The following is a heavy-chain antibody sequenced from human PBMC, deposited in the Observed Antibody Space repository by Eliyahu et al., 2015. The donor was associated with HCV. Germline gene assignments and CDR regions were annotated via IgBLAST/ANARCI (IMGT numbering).Heavy chain of an antibody. CDR1: GFTFXSXS. D-gene: IGHD3-3*01. J-gene: IGHJ6*02. CDR3: ASETYGRPYYDFWSGDDYYYYGMDV. Sequence: EVQLVESGGGLVQPGGSLRLSCAASGFTFXSXSMXWVRQAPGKGLEWVSYISSSSSTIYYADSVKGRFTISRDNAKNSLYLQMNSLRDEDTAVYYCASETYGRPYYDFWSGDDYYYYGMDVWGQGTTVTVSS. CDR2: ISSSSSTI. V-gene: IGHV3-48*02.